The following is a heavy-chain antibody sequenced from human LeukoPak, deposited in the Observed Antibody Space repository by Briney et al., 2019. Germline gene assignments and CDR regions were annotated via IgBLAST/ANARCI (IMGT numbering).Heavy chain of an antibody. CDR2: INSDGSST. D-gene: IGHD6-13*01. J-gene: IGHJ4*02. CDR3: ARTLIAAAAAFDY. Sequence: GGSLRLSCAASGFTFSSYVMHWVRQAPGKGLVWVSRINSDGSSTSYADSVKGRFTISRDNAKNTLYLQVNSLRAEDTAVYYCARTLIAAAAAFDYWGQGTLVTVSS. CDR1: GFTFSSYV. V-gene: IGHV3-74*01.